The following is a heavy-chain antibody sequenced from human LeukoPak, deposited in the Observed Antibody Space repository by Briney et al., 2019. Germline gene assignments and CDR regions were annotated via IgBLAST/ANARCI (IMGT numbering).Heavy chain of an antibody. CDR1: GYTFTGYY. D-gene: IGHD1-26*01. CDR3: ARDGGALGAKDY. V-gene: IGHV1-2*02. J-gene: IGHJ4*02. Sequence: ASVKVSCKASGYTFTGYYMHWVRQAPGQGLEWMGWTNPNSGGTNYAQKFQGRVTMTRDTSITTAYMELSSLRSDDTAVYYCARDGGALGAKDYWGQGTLVTVSS. CDR2: TNPNSGGT.